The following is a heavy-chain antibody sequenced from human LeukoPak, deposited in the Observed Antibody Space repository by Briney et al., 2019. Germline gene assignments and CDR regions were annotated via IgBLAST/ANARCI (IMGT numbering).Heavy chain of an antibody. D-gene: IGHD6-19*01. J-gene: IGHJ4*02. V-gene: IGHV3-48*04. CDR3: ARDGTAVAGKGVDY. CDR1: GFTFSSYS. Sequence: AGGSLRLSCAASGFTFSSYSMNWVRQAPGKGLEWVSYISSSSSTIYHADSVKGRFTISRDNAKNSLYLQMNSLRAEDTAVYYCARDGTAVAGKGVDYWGQGTLVTVSS. CDR2: ISSSSSTI.